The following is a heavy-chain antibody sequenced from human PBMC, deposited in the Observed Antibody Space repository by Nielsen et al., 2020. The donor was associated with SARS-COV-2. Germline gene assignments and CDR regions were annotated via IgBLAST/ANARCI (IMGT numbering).Heavy chain of an antibody. CDR3: ARAGHDYGDYDFDY. D-gene: IGHD4-17*01. J-gene: IGHJ4*02. V-gene: IGHV3-33*08. Sequence: GGSLRLSCAASGFTFSSYAMSWVRQAPGKGLEWVAVIWYDGSNKYYADSVKGRFTISRDNSKNTLYLQMNSLRAEDTAVYYCARAGHDYGDYDFDYWGQGTLVTVSS. CDR1: GFTFSSYA. CDR2: IWYDGSNK.